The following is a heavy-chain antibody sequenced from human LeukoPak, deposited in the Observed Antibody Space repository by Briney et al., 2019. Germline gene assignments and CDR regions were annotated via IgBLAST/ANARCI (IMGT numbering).Heavy chain of an antibody. D-gene: IGHD2-8*01. V-gene: IGHV3-74*01. J-gene: IGHJ6*02. Sequence: GGSLRLSCAASGFTFRSYSMHWVRQPPGKGLVWVSRIKTDGITTTYADSVKGRFTISRDNAKNSLYLQMNSLRAEDTAVYYCARDRVYLGHGSYGMDVWGQGTTVTVSS. CDR2: IKTDGITT. CDR3: ARDRVYLGHGSYGMDV. CDR1: GFTFRSYS.